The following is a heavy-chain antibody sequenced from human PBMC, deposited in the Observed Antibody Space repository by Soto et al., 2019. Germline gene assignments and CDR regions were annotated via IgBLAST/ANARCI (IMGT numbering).Heavy chain of an antibody. J-gene: IGHJ5*02. CDR2: IKSKTDGGTT. V-gene: IGHV3-15*01. D-gene: IGHD2-2*01. CDR1: GFTFSNAW. CDR3: AKGAPQLVVPAANNWFDP. Sequence: GGSLRLSCAASGFTFSNAWMSWVRQAPGKGLEWVGRIKSKTDGGTTDYAAPVKGRFTISRDDSKNTLYLQMNSLRAEDTAVYYCAKGAPQLVVPAANNWFDPWGQGTLVTVSS.